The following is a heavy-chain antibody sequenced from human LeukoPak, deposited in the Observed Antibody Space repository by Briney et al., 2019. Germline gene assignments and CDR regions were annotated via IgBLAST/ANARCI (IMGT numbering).Heavy chain of an antibody. J-gene: IGHJ4*02. Sequence: SETLSLTCTVSGYSISSGYYWGWIRQPPGKGLEWIGSIYHSGSTYYNPSLKSRVTISVDRSKNQFSLKLSSVTAADTAVYYCARNYGSGSYYDYWGQGTLVTVSS. CDR1: GYSISSGYY. CDR2: IYHSGST. D-gene: IGHD3-10*01. V-gene: IGHV4-38-2*02. CDR3: ARNYGSGSYYDY.